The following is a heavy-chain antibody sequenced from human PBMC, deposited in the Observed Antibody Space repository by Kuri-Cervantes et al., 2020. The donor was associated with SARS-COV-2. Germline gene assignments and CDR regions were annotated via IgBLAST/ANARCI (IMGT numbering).Heavy chain of an antibody. Sequence: KVSCKASGYTFANYGIGWVRQMPGKGLEWMGIIYPGDSDTRYSPSFQGQVTISADKSISTAYLQWSSLKASDTAMYYCARGPPNDAFDIWGQGTMVTVSS. CDR1: GYTFANYG. CDR2: IYPGDSDT. CDR3: ARGPPNDAFDI. V-gene: IGHV5-51*01. J-gene: IGHJ3*02.